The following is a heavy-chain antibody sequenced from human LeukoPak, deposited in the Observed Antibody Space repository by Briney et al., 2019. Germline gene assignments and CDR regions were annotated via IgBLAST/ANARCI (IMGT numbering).Heavy chain of an antibody. D-gene: IGHD4-23*01. V-gene: IGHV1-18*04. J-gene: IGHJ5*02. CDR2: ISAYNGNT. CDR3: ARDDYGGNTNWFDP. CDR1: GYTFTGNY. Sequence: GASVTVSCKASGYTFTGNYMHWVRQAPGQGLEWMGWISAYNGNTNYAQKLQGRVTMTTDTSTSTAYMELRSLRSDDTAVYYCARDDYGGNTNWFDPWGQGTLVTVSS.